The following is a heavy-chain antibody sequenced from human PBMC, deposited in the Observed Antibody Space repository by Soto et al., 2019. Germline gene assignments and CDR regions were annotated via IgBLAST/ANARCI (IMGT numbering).Heavy chain of an antibody. CDR2: IHHTGSP. V-gene: IGHV4-30-4*01. D-gene: IGHD1-26*01. CDR1: GGSISSGDYY. Sequence: SETLSLPCTVSGGSISSGDYYWSWIRQPPGKGLEWIAYIHHTGSPYYNLSLKSRLTISIDTSKNQFYLRLSSVTAADTAVYYCARSRHSGSYFFDYWGQGILVTVSS. J-gene: IGHJ4*02. CDR3: ARSRHSGSYFFDY.